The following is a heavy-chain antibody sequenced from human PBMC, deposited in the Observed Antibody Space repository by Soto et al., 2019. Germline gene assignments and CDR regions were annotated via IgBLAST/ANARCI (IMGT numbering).Heavy chain of an antibody. V-gene: IGHV3-23*01. CDR3: AKADFGAMGE. J-gene: IGHJ4*02. Sequence: VQLLDSGGGLAQPGGSLTLSCAASGFTFPNFAMSWVRQAPGKGLEWVSTISGGGDSTFYADSVKGRLTISSDNSKNTVYLQMNSLRVEDTAVYLCAKADFGAMGEWGKGSLVTVSS. CDR1: GFTFPNFA. CDR2: ISGGGDST. D-gene: IGHD3-16*01.